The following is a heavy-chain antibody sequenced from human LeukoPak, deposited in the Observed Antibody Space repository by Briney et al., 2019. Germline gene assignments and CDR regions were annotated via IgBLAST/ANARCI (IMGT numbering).Heavy chain of an antibody. CDR3: AREGPAAHPYFDY. V-gene: IGHV1-69*05. CDR2: IIPIFGTA. J-gene: IGHJ4*02. CDR1: GGTFSSYA. D-gene: IGHD2-2*01. Sequence: SVKVSCKASGGTFSSYAISWVRQASGQGLEWMGGIIPIFGTANYAQKFQGRVTITTDESTSTAYMELSSLRSEDTAVYYCAREGPAAHPYFDYWGQGTLVTVSS.